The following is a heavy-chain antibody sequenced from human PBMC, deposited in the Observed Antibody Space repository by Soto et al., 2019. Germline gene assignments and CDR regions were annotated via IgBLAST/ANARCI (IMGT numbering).Heavy chain of an antibody. CDR1: GYTFTGYY. J-gene: IGHJ4*02. V-gene: IGHV1-2*02. D-gene: IGHD1-26*01. CDR2: INPNSGGT. Sequence: ASVKVSCKASGYTFTGYYMHWVRQAPGQGLEWMGWINPNSGGTNYAQKFQGRVTMTRDTSISAAYMELGRLRSDDTAVYYCARDQEEGAEPGLSDWGQGTLVTVSS. CDR3: ARDQEEGAEPGLSD.